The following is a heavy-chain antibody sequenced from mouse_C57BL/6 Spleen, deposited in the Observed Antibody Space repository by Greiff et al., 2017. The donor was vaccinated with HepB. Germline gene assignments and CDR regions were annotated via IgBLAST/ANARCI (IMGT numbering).Heavy chain of an antibody. CDR3: ARSSSGYYYLDY. CDR2: FHPYNDDT. J-gene: IGHJ2*01. CDR1: GYTFTTYP. V-gene: IGHV1-47*01. D-gene: IGHD3-2*02. Sequence: QVQLQQSGAELVKPGASVKMSCKASGYTFTTYPIEWMKQNHGKSLEWIGNFHPYNDDTKYNEKFKGKATLNVEKSSSTVYLELSRLTSDDSAVYYCARSSSGYYYLDYWGQGTTLTVSS.